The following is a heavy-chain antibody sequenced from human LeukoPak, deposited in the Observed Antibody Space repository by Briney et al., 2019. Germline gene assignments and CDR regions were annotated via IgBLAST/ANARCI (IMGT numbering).Heavy chain of an antibody. CDR1: GFTVSSNY. CDR3: ARGSRTTGTTSGLFY. V-gene: IGHV3-53*01. Sequence: GGSLRLSCAASGFTVSSNYMSWVRQAPGKGLEWVSVIYSGGSTYYSDSVKGRFTISRDNSKNTLYLQMNSLRAEDTAVYYCARGSRTTGTTSGLFYWGQGTLVTVSS. J-gene: IGHJ4*02. CDR2: IYSGGST. D-gene: IGHD1-1*01.